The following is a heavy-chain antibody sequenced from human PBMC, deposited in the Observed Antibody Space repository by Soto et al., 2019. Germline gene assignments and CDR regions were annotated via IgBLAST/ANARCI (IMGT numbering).Heavy chain of an antibody. V-gene: IGHV1-8*01. J-gene: IGHJ4*02. CDR1: GYTFTSYD. D-gene: IGHD3-22*01. Sequence: GASVKVSCKASGYTFTSYDINWVRQATGQGLEWMGWMNPNSGNTGYAQKFQGRVTMTRNTSISTAYMELSSLRSEDTAVYYCARGLHTYYYDSSGYPLDYWGQGTLVTVYS. CDR2: MNPNSGNT. CDR3: ARGLHTYYYDSSGYPLDY.